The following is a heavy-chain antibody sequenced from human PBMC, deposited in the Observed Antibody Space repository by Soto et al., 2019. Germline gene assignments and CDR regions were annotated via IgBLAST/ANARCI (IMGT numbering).Heavy chain of an antibody. CDR1: GGSTSSDNY. Sequence: NPSEPLSLTFTVSGGSTSSDNYWSWIRQPPGKGLEWIGHIYYSGNTDYNPSLKSRLAISIDTSKNQFSLKLSSVTAADTAVYFCAREGGESSDGLYYFAAWGKGDLVTV. J-gene: IGHJ4*02. D-gene: IGHD3-16*01. CDR3: AREGGESSDGLYYFAA. V-gene: IGHV4-30-4*01. CDR2: IYYSGNT.